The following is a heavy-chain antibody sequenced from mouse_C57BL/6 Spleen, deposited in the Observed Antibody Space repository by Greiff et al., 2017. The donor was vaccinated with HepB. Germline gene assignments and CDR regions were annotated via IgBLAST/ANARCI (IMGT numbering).Heavy chain of an antibody. CDR1: GFTFSSYA. V-gene: IGHV5-4*01. J-gene: IGHJ3*01. CDR3: ARDGGYYYGSSYAAY. Sequence: EVKVEESGGGLVKPGGSLKLSCAASGFTFSSYAMSWVRQTPEKRLEWVATISDGGSYTYYPDNVKGRFTISRDNAKNNLYLQMSHLKSEDTAMYYCARDGGYYYGSSYAAYWGQGTLVTVSA. D-gene: IGHD1-1*01. CDR2: ISDGGSYT.